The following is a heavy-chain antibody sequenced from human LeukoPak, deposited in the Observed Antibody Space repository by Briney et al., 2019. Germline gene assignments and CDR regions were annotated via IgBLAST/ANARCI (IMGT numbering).Heavy chain of an antibody. V-gene: IGHV1-69*02. Sequence: SSVKVSCKASGGTLSSYTISWVRQAPGQGLEWMGRIIPILGIANYAQKFQGRVTITADKSTSTAYMELSSLRSEDTAVYYCASMDTAMVMDAFDIWGQGTMVTVSS. J-gene: IGHJ3*02. CDR3: ASMDTAMVMDAFDI. CDR2: IIPILGIA. D-gene: IGHD5-18*01. CDR1: GGTLSSYT.